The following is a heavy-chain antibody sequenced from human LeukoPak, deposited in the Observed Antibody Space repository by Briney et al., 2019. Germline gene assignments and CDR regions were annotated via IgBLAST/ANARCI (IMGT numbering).Heavy chain of an antibody. J-gene: IGHJ6*03. Sequence: PGGSLRLSCAASGFTFSSYSMNWVRQAPGKGLEWVSYISSSSTTIYYADSVKGRFTISRDNAKNSLYLQMNSLRAEDTAVYYCARDRYTGGRCHSLSVGYMDVWGKGTTVTVSS. CDR1: GFTFSSYS. D-gene: IGHD2-15*01. CDR3: ARDRYTGGRCHSLSVGYMDV. CDR2: ISSSSTTI. V-gene: IGHV3-48*01.